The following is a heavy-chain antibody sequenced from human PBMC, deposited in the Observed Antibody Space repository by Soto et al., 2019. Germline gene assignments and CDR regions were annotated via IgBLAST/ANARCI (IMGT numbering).Heavy chain of an antibody. Sequence: GESLKISCKVSGYSFPNYWIGWVRQMPGKGLEWMGIIYPGDSDIRYSPSFQGQVTISADKSISTAYLQWRSLKASDTAMYYCARRDGYKIDYWGQGTLVTVPS. D-gene: IGHD5-12*01. CDR1: GYSFPNYW. CDR3: ARRDGYKIDY. J-gene: IGHJ4*02. CDR2: IYPGDSDI. V-gene: IGHV5-51*01.